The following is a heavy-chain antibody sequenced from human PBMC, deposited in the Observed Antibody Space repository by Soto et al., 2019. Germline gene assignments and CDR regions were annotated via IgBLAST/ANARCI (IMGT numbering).Heavy chain of an antibody. CDR1: GYTFINYG. CDR3: VRDGISGAEPFDI. V-gene: IGHV1-18*01. D-gene: IGHD1-20*01. Sequence: QVQLVQSGAEVKMPGASVKVSCKASGYTFINYGISWVRQAPGQGLEWMGWISAYNGNLNYAPKLQGRVTMTTDASTTTAYMELRSLRSDDTAVYYCVRDGISGAEPFDIWGQGTMVTVSS. CDR2: ISAYNGNL. J-gene: IGHJ3*02.